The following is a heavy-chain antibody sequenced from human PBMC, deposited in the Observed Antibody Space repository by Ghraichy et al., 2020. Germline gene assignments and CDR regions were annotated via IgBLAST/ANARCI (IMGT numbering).Heavy chain of an antibody. Sequence: GGSLRLSCVGTGFTFSSSWMSWVRQAPGKGLEWLANIKEDGSEENYVDSVKGRFTMSRTNAKNSLYLQLNSLRVEDTAVYYCASYTDSSGWYSLDFWGQGSLVNVSS. D-gene: IGHD6-19*01. V-gene: IGHV3-7*01. CDR1: GFTFSSSW. CDR3: ASYTDSSGWYSLDF. CDR2: IKEDGSEE. J-gene: IGHJ4*02.